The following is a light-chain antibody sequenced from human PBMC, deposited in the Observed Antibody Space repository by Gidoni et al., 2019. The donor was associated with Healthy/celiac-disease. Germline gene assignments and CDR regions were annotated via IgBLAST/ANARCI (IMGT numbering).Light chain of an antibody. CDR3: QQYDNLPLIFT. J-gene: IGKJ3*01. CDR1: QDISNY. CDR2: DAS. V-gene: IGKV1-33*01. Sequence: DIQMTQSPSSLSASVGDRVTITCQASQDISNYLNWYQQNPGKAPKLLIYDASNLETGVPSRFSGSGSVTDFTFTISSLQPEDIATYYCQQYDNLPLIFTFGPGTKVDIK.